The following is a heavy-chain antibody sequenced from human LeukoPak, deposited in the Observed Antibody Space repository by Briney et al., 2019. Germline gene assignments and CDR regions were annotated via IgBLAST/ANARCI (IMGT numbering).Heavy chain of an antibody. CDR2: IYPGDSDT. V-gene: IGHV5-51*01. J-gene: IGHJ4*02. D-gene: IGHD2-2*01. Sequence: GESLKISCQTSGYIFTSNWIGWVRQMPGKGLEWMGIIYPGDSDTRYRPSFQGQVAISADKSISTAYLQWSSLKASDTAMYYCARLDIVVVPAAFPGYFDYWGQGTLVTVSS. CDR1: GYIFTSNW. CDR3: ARLDIVVVPAAFPGYFDY.